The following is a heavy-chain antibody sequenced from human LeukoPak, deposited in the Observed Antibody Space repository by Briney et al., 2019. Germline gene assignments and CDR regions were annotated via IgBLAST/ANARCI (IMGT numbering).Heavy chain of an antibody. V-gene: IGHV4-61*02. D-gene: IGHD6-25*01. J-gene: IGHJ5*02. CDR3: ARGRGAVSGLYWFDP. CDR1: GGSISSGSYY. CDR2: IYTSGST. Sequence: SETLSLTCTVSGGSISSGSYYWSWIRQPAGKGLEWIGRIYTSGSTNYNPSLKSRVTISVDTSKNQFSLKLSSVTAADTAVYYCARGRGAVSGLYWFDPWGQGTLVTVSS.